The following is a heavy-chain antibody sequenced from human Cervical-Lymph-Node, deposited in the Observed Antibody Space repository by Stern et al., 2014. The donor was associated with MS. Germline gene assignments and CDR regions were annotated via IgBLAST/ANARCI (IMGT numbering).Heavy chain of an antibody. CDR3: ARGGRSSGWSPPDAFDI. Sequence: VQLEESGAEVKKPGASVKVSCKTSGYTFTGYYMHWVRQAPGQGLEWMGWINPNSGGTNYAQKFQGWVTMTRDTSISTAYMELSRLRSDDTAVHYCARGGRSSGWSPPDAFDIWGQGTMVTVSS. V-gene: IGHV1-2*04. D-gene: IGHD6-19*01. CDR1: GYTFTGYY. CDR2: INPNSGGT. J-gene: IGHJ3*02.